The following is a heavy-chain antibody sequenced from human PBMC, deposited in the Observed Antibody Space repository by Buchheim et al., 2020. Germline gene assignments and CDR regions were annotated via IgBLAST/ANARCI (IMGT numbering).Heavy chain of an antibody. V-gene: IGHV3-48*02. CDR2: ISSSSSVP. CDR3: ARDHAYSFDL. Sequence: EVQLVESGGGLVQPGGSLRLSCAASGFTFSSYSMNWVRQAPGKGLEWVSYISSSSSVPYYADSVQGRFTISRDNAENSLSLQMNSLRDEDTAVYYCARDHAYSFDLWGRGTL. CDR1: GFTFSSYS. D-gene: IGHD2-21*01. J-gene: IGHJ2*01.